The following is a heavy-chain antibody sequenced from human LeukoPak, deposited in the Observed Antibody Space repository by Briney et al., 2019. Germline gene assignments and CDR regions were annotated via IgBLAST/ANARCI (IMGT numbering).Heavy chain of an antibody. Sequence: VASVKVSCKASGYTFTSYGISWVRQAPGQGLEWMGWISAYNGNTNYARKLQGRVTMTTDTSTSTAYMELRSLRSDDTAVYYCARSEVLLWFGELGGYWGQGTLVTVSS. V-gene: IGHV1-18*01. J-gene: IGHJ4*02. CDR3: ARSEVLLWFGELGGY. CDR2: ISAYNGNT. CDR1: GYTFTSYG. D-gene: IGHD3-10*01.